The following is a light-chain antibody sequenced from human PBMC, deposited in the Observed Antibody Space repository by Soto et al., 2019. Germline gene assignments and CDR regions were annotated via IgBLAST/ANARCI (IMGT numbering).Light chain of an antibody. CDR2: GAS. Sequence: EIVLTQSPGTLSLSPGERATLSCRASESVSSSYLAWYQQKPGQAPRLLIFGASSRATGTPDRFSGSGSGTDFTLTISSLEPEDFAVYYCQQRSNWLWTFGQGTKVDNK. J-gene: IGKJ1*01. CDR1: ESVSSSY. CDR3: QQRSNWLWT. V-gene: IGKV3D-20*02.